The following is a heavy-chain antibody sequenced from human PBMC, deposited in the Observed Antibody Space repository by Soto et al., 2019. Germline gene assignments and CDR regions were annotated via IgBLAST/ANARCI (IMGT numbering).Heavy chain of an antibody. Sequence: PGGSLRLSCAASGFTFSDYYMSWIRQAPGKGLEWVSYISNSGSTKFYADSVTGRFTISRDNAKNSLHLQMNSLRVDDTAVYFCARGPGWEPGPYTLYARGVWGQGTTVTVSS. D-gene: IGHD1-26*01. V-gene: IGHV3-11*01. CDR3: ARGPGWEPGPYTLYARGV. J-gene: IGHJ6*02. CDR2: ISNSGSTK. CDR1: GFTFSDYY.